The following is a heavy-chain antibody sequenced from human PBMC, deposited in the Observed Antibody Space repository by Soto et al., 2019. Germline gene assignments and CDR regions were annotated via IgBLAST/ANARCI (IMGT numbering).Heavy chain of an antibody. J-gene: IGHJ4*02. V-gene: IGHV3-23*01. D-gene: IGHD3-3*01. CDR3: AKVADFWSGYYNFDY. CDR1: GVTFSSYA. Sequence: GGSLRLSCAASGVTFSSYAMSWVRQAPGKGLEWVSAISGSGGSTYYADSVKGRFTISRDNSKNTLYLQMNSLRAEDTAVYYCAKVADFWSGYYNFDYWGQGTLVTVSS. CDR2: ISGSGGST.